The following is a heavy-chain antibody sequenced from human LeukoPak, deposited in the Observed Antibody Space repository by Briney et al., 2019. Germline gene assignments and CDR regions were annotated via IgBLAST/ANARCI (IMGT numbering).Heavy chain of an antibody. J-gene: IGHJ4*02. D-gene: IGHD1-14*01. Sequence: GGSLRLSCTASGFIFSNFGVNWVRQAPGKGLEWVSCMDRHSDIYYADSVKRRFTISRDNARNSVYLQMNSLTVEDSGVYYCVGDPTTNRYQYFQYWGQGARVTVSS. CDR1: GFIFSNFG. V-gene: IGHV3-21*01. CDR3: VGDPTTNRYQYFQY. CDR2: MDRHSDI.